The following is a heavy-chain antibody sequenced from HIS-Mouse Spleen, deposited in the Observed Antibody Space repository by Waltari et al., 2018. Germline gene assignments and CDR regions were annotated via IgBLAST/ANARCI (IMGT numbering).Heavy chain of an antibody. Sequence: QVQLVESGGGVVQPGRSLSLSCADSGFTFSSYGMHWVRQAPGKGLGWVAVIWYDGSNKYYADSVKGRFTISRDNSKNTLYLQMNSLRAEDTAVYYCARDLVQTGEGYWGQGTLVTVSS. CDR2: IWYDGSNK. CDR1: GFTFSSYG. CDR3: ARDLVQTGEGY. V-gene: IGHV3-33*01. D-gene: IGHD7-27*01. J-gene: IGHJ4*02.